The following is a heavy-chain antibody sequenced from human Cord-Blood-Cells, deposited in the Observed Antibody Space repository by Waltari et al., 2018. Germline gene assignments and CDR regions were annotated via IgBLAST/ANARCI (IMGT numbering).Heavy chain of an antibody. V-gene: IGHV5-51*03. Sequence: EVQLVQSGAEAKKPGESLKISCKGSGYSFTSYWIGRVRQLPGKGLEWMGIIYPGDSDTRYSPSFQGQVTISADKSISTAYLQWSSLKASDTAMYYCARRGLTGTTYYYGMDVWGQGTTVTVSS. CDR1: GYSFTSYW. CDR3: ARRGLTGTTYYYGMDV. D-gene: IGHD1-7*01. J-gene: IGHJ6*02. CDR2: IYPGDSDT.